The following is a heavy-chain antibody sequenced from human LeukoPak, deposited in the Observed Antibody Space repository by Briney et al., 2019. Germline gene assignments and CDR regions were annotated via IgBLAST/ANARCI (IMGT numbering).Heavy chain of an antibody. J-gene: IGHJ4*02. Sequence: GESLQISCKGSGYSFTTYWIGWVRQMSGKGLEWMGIIYPGDSDTRYSPSFQGQVTISADKSISTAYLQWSSLKASDTAMYYCATSAGELGYYFDYWGQGTLVTVSS. D-gene: IGHD7-27*01. CDR3: ATSAGELGYYFDY. CDR2: IYPGDSDT. V-gene: IGHV5-51*01. CDR1: GYSFTTYW.